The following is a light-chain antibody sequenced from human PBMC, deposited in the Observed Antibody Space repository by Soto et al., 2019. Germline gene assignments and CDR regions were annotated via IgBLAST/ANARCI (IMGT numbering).Light chain of an antibody. V-gene: IGKV1-5*03. Sequence: DIQMTQSPSTLSASVGDRVTITCRASQTISSWLAWYQQKPGKAPKLLIYKASTLESGVPSRFSGSGSETEFTLTISSLQPDDFATYYCLQYNSCCSFGQGTKVEIK. CDR2: KAS. CDR1: QTISSW. J-gene: IGKJ1*01. CDR3: LQYNSCCS.